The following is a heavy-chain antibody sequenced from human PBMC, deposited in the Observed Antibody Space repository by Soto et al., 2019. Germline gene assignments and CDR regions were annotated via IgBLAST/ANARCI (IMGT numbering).Heavy chain of an antibody. Sequence: GGSLRLSCAASGFTFDDYAMHWVRQAPGQGLEWVSGISWNSGSIGYADSVKGRFTISRDNAKNSLYLQMNSLRAEDTALYYCAKAVARGDYYYYGMDVWGQGTTVTVSS. CDR2: ISWNSGSI. CDR3: AKAVARGDYYYYGMDV. D-gene: IGHD6-19*01. J-gene: IGHJ6*02. V-gene: IGHV3-9*01. CDR1: GFTFDDYA.